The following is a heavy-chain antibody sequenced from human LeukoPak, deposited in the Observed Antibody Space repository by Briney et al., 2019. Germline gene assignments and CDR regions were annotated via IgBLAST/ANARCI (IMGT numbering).Heavy chain of an antibody. D-gene: IGHD3-3*01. Sequence: PSETLFLTCTVSGGSISSYYWSWIWQPPGKGLEWIGYIYYSGSTNYNPSLKSRVTISVDTSKNQFSLKLSSVTAADTAVYYCARLIQDFWSGYNWFDPWGQGTLVTVSS. J-gene: IGHJ5*02. CDR1: GGSISSYY. CDR2: IYYSGST. CDR3: ARLIQDFWSGYNWFDP. V-gene: IGHV4-59*08.